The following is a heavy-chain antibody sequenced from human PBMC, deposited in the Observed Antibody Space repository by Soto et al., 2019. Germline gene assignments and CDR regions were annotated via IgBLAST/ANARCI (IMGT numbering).Heavy chain of an antibody. J-gene: IGHJ4*02. CDR1: VGSISSSSYY. V-gene: IGHV4-39*01. Sequence: QLQLQESGPGLVKPSETLSLTCTVSVGSISSSSYYWGWIRQPPGKGLEWIGSIYYSGSTYYNPSLKSRVTIAVDTSKNQFSLKLSSVTAADTAVYYCARLYCSGGSCYSENYYFDYWGQGTLVTVSS. CDR2: IYYSGST. D-gene: IGHD2-15*01. CDR3: ARLYCSGGSCYSENYYFDY.